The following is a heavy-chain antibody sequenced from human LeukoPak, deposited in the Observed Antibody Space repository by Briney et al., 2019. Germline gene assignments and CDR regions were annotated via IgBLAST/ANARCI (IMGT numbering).Heavy chain of an antibody. J-gene: IGHJ4*02. CDR1: GFTFSAYW. D-gene: IGHD1-26*01. CDR2: INPDGSYV. Sequence: GGSLRLSCAASGFTFSAYWMHWVRQAPGKGLVWVSRINPDGSYVTYADSVKGRFTISRDNAKSTLYLQMNSLRAEDTAVYYCAKDLSRVGATRFVYWGQGTLVTVSS. CDR3: AKDLSRVGATRFVY. V-gene: IGHV3-74*03.